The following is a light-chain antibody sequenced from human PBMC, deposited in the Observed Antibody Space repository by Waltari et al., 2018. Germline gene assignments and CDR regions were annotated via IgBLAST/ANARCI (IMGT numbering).Light chain of an antibody. CDR2: AAS. Sequence: DIQMTQSPSSLSASVGDSITITCRASQIISSSLNWYQQKSGEAPKLLISAASGLQSGVPSRFSGSGSGTDFTLSISSLQPEDFATYYCQQSYSPPPAFGQGTKVEIK. CDR3: QQSYSPPPA. CDR1: QIISSS. V-gene: IGKV1-39*01. J-gene: IGKJ1*01.